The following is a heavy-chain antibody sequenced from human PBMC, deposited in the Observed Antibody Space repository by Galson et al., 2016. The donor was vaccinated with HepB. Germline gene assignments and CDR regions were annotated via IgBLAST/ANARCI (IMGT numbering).Heavy chain of an antibody. V-gene: IGHV4-59*08. CDR3: ATGYYLPHY. CDR2: IYYDGGNT. Sequence: SETLSLTCTVSGGSISSDYWGWIRQPPGKGLEWIGYIYYDGGNTYYNPSLKSRITVSVDTSKNQFSLNLRSVTAAGTAMYFCATGYYLPHYWGPGTLVTVSS. CDR1: GGSISSDY. J-gene: IGHJ4*02. D-gene: IGHD2/OR15-2a*01.